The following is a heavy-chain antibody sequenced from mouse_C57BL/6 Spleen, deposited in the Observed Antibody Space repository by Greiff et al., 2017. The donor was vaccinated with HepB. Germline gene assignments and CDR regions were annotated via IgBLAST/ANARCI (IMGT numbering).Heavy chain of an antibody. CDR3: ARTLRYDGYSLFAY. D-gene: IGHD2-3*01. Sequence: QVQLQQSGAELVKPGASVKLSCKASGYTFTSYWMHWVKQRPGQGLEWIGMIHPNSGSTNYNEKFKSKATLTVDKSSSTAYMQLSSLTSEDSAVYYCARTLRYDGYSLFAYWGQGTLVTVSA. CDR2: IHPNSGST. CDR1: GYTFTSYW. J-gene: IGHJ3*01. V-gene: IGHV1-64*01.